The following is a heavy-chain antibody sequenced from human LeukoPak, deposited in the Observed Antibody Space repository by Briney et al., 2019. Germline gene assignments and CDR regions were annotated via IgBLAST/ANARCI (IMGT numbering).Heavy chain of an antibody. CDR1: GYTFTDYY. D-gene: IGHD1-26*01. Sequence: ASVKVSCKTSGYTFTDYYMHCVRQAPGQGLEWMGWINPNSGGTHYAQNFQGRVTMTRDTPISTAYMELSNLISDDTAVYYCARTFSGTYYGGDYWGQGSLVTVSS. J-gene: IGHJ4*02. CDR2: INPNSGGT. V-gene: IGHV1-2*02. CDR3: ARTFSGTYYGGDY.